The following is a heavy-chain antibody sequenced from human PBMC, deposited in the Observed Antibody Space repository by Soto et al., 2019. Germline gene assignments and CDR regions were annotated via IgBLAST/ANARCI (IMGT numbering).Heavy chain of an antibody. CDR3: ARDSRGGIAAIFDY. CDR2: VSYDGSNK. V-gene: IGHV3-30-3*01. J-gene: IGHJ4*02. D-gene: IGHD6-13*01. Sequence: QVQVVESGGGVVQPGRSLRLSCIASGFSFSNYAMHWVRQAPGKGLEWMAGVSYDGSNKYYADSVKGRFTISRDNSKNTLYLQMSSLRAEDTAVYFCARDSRGGIAAIFDYWGQGTLVTVFS. CDR1: GFSFSNYA.